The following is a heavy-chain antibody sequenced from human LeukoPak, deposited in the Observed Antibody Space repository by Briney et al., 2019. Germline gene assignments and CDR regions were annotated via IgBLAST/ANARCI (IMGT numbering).Heavy chain of an antibody. Sequence: GGSLRLSCAASGFTVSSNYMSWVRQAPGKGLEWVSVIYSGGSTYYADSVKGRFIISRDNSKNTLYLQMNSLRAEDTAVYYCARGTAMVYYYYGMDVWGQGTTVTVSS. CDR3: ARGTAMVYYYYGMDV. CDR1: GFTVSSNY. V-gene: IGHV3-66*01. D-gene: IGHD5-18*01. CDR2: IYSGGST. J-gene: IGHJ6*02.